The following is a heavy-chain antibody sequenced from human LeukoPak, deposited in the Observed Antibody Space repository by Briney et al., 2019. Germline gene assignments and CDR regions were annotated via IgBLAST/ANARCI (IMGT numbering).Heavy chain of an antibody. Sequence: GGSLRLSCAASGFTFSSYATHWVRQAPGKGLEWVAVISYDGSNKYYADSVKGRFTISRDNSKNTLYLQMNSLRAEDTAVYYCARENPRKYYYDSSGPFDYWGQGTLVTVSS. J-gene: IGHJ4*02. CDR1: GFTFSSYA. CDR3: ARENPRKYYYDSSGPFDY. V-gene: IGHV3-30-3*01. D-gene: IGHD3-22*01. CDR2: ISYDGSNK.